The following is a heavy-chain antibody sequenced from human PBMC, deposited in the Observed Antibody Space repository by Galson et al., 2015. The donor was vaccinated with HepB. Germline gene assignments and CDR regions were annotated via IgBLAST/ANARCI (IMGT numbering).Heavy chain of an antibody. CDR2: ISGSGGST. D-gene: IGHD4-17*01. Sequence: SLRLSCAASGFTVSSNYMSWVRQAPGKGLEWVSAISGSGGSTYYADSVKGRFTISRDNSKNTLYLQMNSLRAEDTAVYYCAKSFRRTVTQGDYWGQGTLVTVSS. J-gene: IGHJ4*02. V-gene: IGHV3-23*01. CDR3: AKSFRRTVTQGDY. CDR1: GFTVSSNY.